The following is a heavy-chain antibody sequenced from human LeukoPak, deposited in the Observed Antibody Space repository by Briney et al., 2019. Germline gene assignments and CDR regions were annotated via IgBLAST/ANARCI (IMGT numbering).Heavy chain of an antibody. D-gene: IGHD1-26*01. CDR1: GFTFDDYA. CDR2: ISWNSGSI. V-gene: IGHV3-9*03. J-gene: IGHJ2*01. CDR3: AKSPGWELRSDWYFDL. Sequence: GRSLRLSCAASGFTFDDYAMHWVRQAPGKGLEWVSGISWNSGSIGYADSVKGRFTISRDNAKNSLYLQMNSLRAEDMALYYCAKSPGWELRSDWYFDLWGRGTLVTVSS.